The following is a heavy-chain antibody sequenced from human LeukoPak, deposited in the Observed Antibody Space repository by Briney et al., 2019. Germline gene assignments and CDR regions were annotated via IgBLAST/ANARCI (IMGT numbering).Heavy chain of an antibody. V-gene: IGHV1-18*01. Sequence: ASVKVSCKASGYTFTSYGISWVRQAPGQGLEWMGWMSAYAQKFQDRVTMTTDTSTSTAYIELRSLRSDDSAVYYCARRFNYYDSSGYYEGFYFDYWGQGTLVTVSS. J-gene: IGHJ4*02. D-gene: IGHD3-22*01. CDR1: GYTFTSYG. CDR2: MSAY. CDR3: ARRFNYYDSSGYYEGFYFDY.